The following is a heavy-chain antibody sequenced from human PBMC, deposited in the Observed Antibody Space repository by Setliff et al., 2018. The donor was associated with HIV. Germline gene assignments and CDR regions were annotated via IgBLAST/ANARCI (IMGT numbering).Heavy chain of an antibody. CDR3: VRDAVDSAGDY. Sequence: ASETLSLTCIVSGYSISNGFYWGWVRQPPGKGPEWIGSIDHSGKTFYKSSLKSRVTISVDTSKNTFSLRLTFMAATDTAVYYCVRDAVDSAGDYWGQGKVVTVSS. J-gene: IGHJ4*02. V-gene: IGHV4-38-2*02. CDR1: GYSISNGFY. CDR2: IDHSGKT. D-gene: IGHD6-25*01.